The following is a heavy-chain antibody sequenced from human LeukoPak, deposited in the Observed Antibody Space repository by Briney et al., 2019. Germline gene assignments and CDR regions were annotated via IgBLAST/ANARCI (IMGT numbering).Heavy chain of an antibody. CDR2: IYTSGST. J-gene: IGHJ6*03. D-gene: IGHD4-17*01. CDR1: GGSISSYY. V-gene: IGHV4-4*07. CDR3: ARDLRYGGYVWPHYYYYYYMDV. Sequence: SETLSLTCTVSGGSISSYYWSWIRQPAGKGLEWIGRIYTSGSTNYNPSLKSRVTMSVDTSKNQFSLKLSSVTAADTAVYYCARDLRYGGYVWPHYYYYYYMDVWGKGTTVTVSS.